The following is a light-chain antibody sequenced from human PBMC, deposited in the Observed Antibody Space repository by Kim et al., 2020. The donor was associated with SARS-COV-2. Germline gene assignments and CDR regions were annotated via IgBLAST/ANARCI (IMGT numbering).Light chain of an antibody. CDR1: TTKIGAGYD. CDR2: GNN. Sequence: VTITWTGSTTKIGAGYDVYWYQQLPGTAPKPLIYGNNNRPSGVPDRFSGSESGTSASLAITGLQAEDEADYYCQSYDSSLSGSVFGGGTKLTVL. CDR3: QSYDSSLSGSV. V-gene: IGLV1-40*01. J-gene: IGLJ2*01.